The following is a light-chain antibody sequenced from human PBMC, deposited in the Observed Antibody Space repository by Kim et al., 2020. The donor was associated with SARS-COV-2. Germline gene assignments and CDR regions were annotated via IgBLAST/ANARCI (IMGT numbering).Light chain of an antibody. CDR2: DAS. CDR1: QSVSSY. V-gene: IGKV3-11*01. Sequence: WYPGERATRSVMASQSVSSYLAWYQQKPGQAPRLLIYDASNRATGIPARFSGSGSGTDFTLTISSLEPEDCAVYYCQQRSNWPHTFGGGTKVDIK. CDR3: QQRSNWPHT. J-gene: IGKJ4*01.